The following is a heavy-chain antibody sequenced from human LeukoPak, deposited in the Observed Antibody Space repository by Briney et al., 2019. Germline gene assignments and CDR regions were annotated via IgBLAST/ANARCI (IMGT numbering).Heavy chain of an antibody. CDR1: GFTFSSYA. J-gene: IGHJ4*02. Sequence: PGGSLRLSCAASGFTFSSYAMSWVRQAPGKGLEWVSAISGSGGSTYYADSVKGRFTISRDNSKNTLYLQMNSLRAEDTAVYYCAKDLLPPLVGATFDYWGQGTLVTVSS. CDR3: AKDLLPPLVGATFDY. V-gene: IGHV3-23*01. D-gene: IGHD1-26*01. CDR2: ISGSGGST.